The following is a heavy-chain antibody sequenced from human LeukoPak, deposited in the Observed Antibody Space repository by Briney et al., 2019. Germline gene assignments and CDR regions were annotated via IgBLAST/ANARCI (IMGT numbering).Heavy chain of an antibody. D-gene: IGHD3-16*01. CDR3: GRIRLGEFY. V-gene: IGHV3-7*01. CDR1: GFTFTSYW. J-gene: IGHJ4*02. CDR2: IKQDGSEK. Sequence: GESLRLSCAASGFTFTSYWMSWVRQAPGKGLEWVANIKQDGSEKYYVDSVKGRFTISRDNAKNSLYLQMNSLRAEDTAVYYCGRIRLGEFYWGQGTLVTVSS.